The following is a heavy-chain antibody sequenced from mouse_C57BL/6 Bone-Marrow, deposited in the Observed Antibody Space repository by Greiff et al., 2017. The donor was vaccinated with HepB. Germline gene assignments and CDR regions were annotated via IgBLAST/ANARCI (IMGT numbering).Heavy chain of an antibody. CDR2: INPNNGGT. Sequence: EVQRVESGPELVKPGASVKIPCKASGYTFTDYNMDWVKQSHGKSLEWIGDINPNNGGTIYNQKFKGKATLTVDKSSSTAYMELRSPTSEDTAVYYCARPNYSYYYAMDYWGQGTSVTVSS. CDR3: ARPNYSYYYAMDY. CDR1: GYTFTDYN. D-gene: IGHD2-1*01. J-gene: IGHJ4*01. V-gene: IGHV1-18*01.